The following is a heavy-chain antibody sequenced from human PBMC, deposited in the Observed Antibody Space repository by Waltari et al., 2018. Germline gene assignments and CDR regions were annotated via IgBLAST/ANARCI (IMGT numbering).Heavy chain of an antibody. J-gene: IGHJ4*02. V-gene: IGHV4-59*08. D-gene: IGHD5-12*01. CDR3: ARHMDGYTAFDY. CDR2: INYSGST. Sequence: QVQLQESGPGLVKPSETLSLTCTVSGGSISSYYWSWIRQPPGKGLEWLGYINYSGSTNNNPSLKSRVTIPVDTSKNQFSLKLSSVTAADTAVYYCARHMDGYTAFDYWGQGTLVTVSS. CDR1: GGSISSYY.